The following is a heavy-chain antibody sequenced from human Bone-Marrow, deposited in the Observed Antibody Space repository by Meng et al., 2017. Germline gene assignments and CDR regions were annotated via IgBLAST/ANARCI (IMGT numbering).Heavy chain of an antibody. CDR3: ARESTGRLDY. D-gene: IGHD4-17*01. CDR2: ISHDANYK. CDR1: RLTSSSHF. J-gene: IGHJ4*02. Sequence: GCVVAEPRGGVRSSAGASRLTSSSHFMHLVRQLPGKWIEWVAVISHDANYKYSTDSVKGRFTISRDNSNNLLYLQMNSLRIEDTTVYYCARESTGRLDYWGQGTLVTVSS. V-gene: IGHV3-30*10.